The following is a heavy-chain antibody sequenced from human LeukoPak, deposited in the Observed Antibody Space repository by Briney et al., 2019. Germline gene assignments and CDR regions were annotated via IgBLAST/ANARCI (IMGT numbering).Heavy chain of an antibody. Sequence: SETLSLTCTVSGGSISSSSYYWNWIRQPAGKGLEWIGRIYSSGSTNYNPSLKSRVTMSVDTSKNQFSLKLSSVTAADTAVYYCARDTLYCSGGSCYSTGLGTFDIWGQGTMVTVSS. CDR3: ARDTLYCSGGSCYSTGLGTFDI. J-gene: IGHJ3*02. V-gene: IGHV4-61*02. CDR1: GGSISSSSYY. CDR2: IYSSGST. D-gene: IGHD2-15*01.